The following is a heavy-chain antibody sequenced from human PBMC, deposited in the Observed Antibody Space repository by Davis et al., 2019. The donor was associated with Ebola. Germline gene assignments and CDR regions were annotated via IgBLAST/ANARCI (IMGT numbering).Heavy chain of an antibody. V-gene: IGHV1-18*01. CDR3: ARGREQQLASYYFDY. CDR2: ISAYNGNT. D-gene: IGHD6-13*01. Sequence: AASVKVSCKASGYTFTSYGTSGLRQAPGQGLEWMGWISAYNGNTNYAQKLQGRVTMTTDTSTSTAYMELRSLRSDDTAVYYCARGREQQLASYYFDYWGQGTLVTVSS. J-gene: IGHJ4*02. CDR1: GYTFTSYG.